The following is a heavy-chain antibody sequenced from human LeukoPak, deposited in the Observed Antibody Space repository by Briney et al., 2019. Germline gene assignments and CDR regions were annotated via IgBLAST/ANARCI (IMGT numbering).Heavy chain of an antibody. V-gene: IGHV3-74*01. CDR2: INTDGSST. CDR1: GFTFSSYW. CDR3: AKDINWNYPRYFDY. D-gene: IGHD1-7*01. J-gene: IGHJ4*02. Sequence: PGGSLRLSCAASGFTFSSYWMHWVRQAPGKGLVWVSRINTDGSSTSYADSVKGRFTISRDNAKNTLYLQMDSLRAEDTAVYYCAKDINWNYPRYFDYWGQGTLLTVSS.